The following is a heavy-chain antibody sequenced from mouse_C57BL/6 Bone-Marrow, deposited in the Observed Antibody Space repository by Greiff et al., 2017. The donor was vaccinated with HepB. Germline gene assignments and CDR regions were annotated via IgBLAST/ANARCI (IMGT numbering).Heavy chain of an antibody. CDR1: GFTFSSYG. V-gene: IGHV5-6*01. CDR2: ISSGGSYT. D-gene: IGHD2-1*01. Sequence: EVNVVESGGDLVKPGGSLKLSCAASGFTFSSYGMSWVRQTPDKRLEWVATISSGGSYTYYPDSVKGRFTISRDNAKNTLYLQMSSLKSEDTAMYYCARADYGNYEAMDYWGQGTSVTVAS. CDR3: ARADYGNYEAMDY. J-gene: IGHJ4*01.